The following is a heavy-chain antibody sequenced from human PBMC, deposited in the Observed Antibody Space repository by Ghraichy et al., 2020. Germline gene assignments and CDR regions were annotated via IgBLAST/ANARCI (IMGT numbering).Heavy chain of an antibody. CDR3: ARHRSASSSWYDY. D-gene: IGHD6-13*01. Sequence: SQTLSLTCTVSGGSISSYYWSWIRQPPGKGLEWIGYIYYSGSTNYNPSLKSRVTISVDTSKNQFSLKLSSVTAADTAVYYCARHRSASSSWYDYWGQGTLVTVSS. CDR2: IYYSGST. CDR1: GGSISSYY. V-gene: IGHV4-59*08. J-gene: IGHJ4*02.